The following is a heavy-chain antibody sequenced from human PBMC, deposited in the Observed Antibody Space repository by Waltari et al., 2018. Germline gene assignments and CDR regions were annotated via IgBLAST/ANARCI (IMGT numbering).Heavy chain of an antibody. V-gene: IGHV1-18*01. CDR1: GYTIINKG. J-gene: IGHJ4*02. CDR3: TRERDFGVIIVFGY. CDR2: ISAYSGDT. D-gene: IGHD3-3*01. Sequence: QVQLVQSGAELKKPGASVRVSCKASGYTIINKGLSRIRQAPGQGLEWMGLISAYSGDTRYAQNLQDRITMTTDTPTSTAYMELRSLRSDDTAIYYCTRERDFGVIIVFGYWGQGTPVTVSS.